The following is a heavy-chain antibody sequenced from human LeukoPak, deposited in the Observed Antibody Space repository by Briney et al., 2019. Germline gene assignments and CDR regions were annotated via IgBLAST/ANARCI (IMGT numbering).Heavy chain of an antibody. J-gene: IGHJ4*02. CDR3: APHSGHDYGGVSGY. CDR1: GFTFSSYA. Sequence: GGSLRLSCAASGFTFSSYAMSWVRQAPGKGLEWVSAISGSGGSTYYADSVKGRFTISRDNSKNTLYLQMNSLRAEDTAVYYCAPHSGHDYGGVSGYWGQGTLVTVSS. CDR2: ISGSGGST. D-gene: IGHD4-23*01. V-gene: IGHV3-23*01.